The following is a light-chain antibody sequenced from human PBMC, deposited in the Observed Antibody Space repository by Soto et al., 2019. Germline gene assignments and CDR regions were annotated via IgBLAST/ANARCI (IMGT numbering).Light chain of an antibody. J-gene: IGKJ4*01. V-gene: IGKV3-15*01. CDR3: QQYNNWPLT. CDR2: AAS. Sequence: EIVMTQSPATLSVSPGERATLSCRASQSIGSNLAWYQQKPGQAPRLLIYAASTRATGVPARFSGSGSGTEFTLTISSLQSGDFAVYYCQQYNNWPLTFGGGTKVETK. CDR1: QSIGSN.